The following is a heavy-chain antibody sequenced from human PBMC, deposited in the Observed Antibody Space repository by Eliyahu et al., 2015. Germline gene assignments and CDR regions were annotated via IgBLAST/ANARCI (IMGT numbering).Heavy chain of an antibody. CDR2: IFFSGAT. V-gene: IGHV4-39*01. D-gene: IGHD2-2*01. J-gene: IGHJ4*02. CDR1: GDSINLSGYY. Sequence: QLQLQESGPGLVKPSETLSLTCIVSGDSINLSGYYWAWIRQAPGKGPEWIASIFFSGATYYNPALKSRVTISVDTSRNQFSLNLKSVTAADTAVYYCARPHSSNSFLFDYWGRGALVTVSS. CDR3: ARPHSSNSFLFDY.